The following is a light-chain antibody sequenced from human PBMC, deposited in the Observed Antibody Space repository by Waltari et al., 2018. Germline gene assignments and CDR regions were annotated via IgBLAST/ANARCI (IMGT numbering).Light chain of an antibody. Sequence: EIVLTQSPGTLSLSPGERATLSCRASQSVSSNYLAWYQQKPGQAPRLLIYGASSRATGIPDRFSGSGSGTDFTLTISRVEPEDFAVYYCQQYSSSPNTFGQGTKLEIK. CDR2: GAS. J-gene: IGKJ2*01. CDR1: QSVSSNY. V-gene: IGKV3-20*01. CDR3: QQYSSSPNT.